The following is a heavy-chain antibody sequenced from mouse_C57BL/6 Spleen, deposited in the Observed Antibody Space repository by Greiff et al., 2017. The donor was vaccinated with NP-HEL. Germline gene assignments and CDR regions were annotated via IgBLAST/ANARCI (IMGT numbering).Heavy chain of an antibody. CDR2: IYPGDGDT. CDR3: ARSRDYSNYLLFDY. D-gene: IGHD2-5*01. J-gene: IGHJ2*01. CDR1: GYAFSSSW. V-gene: IGHV1-82*01. Sequence: QVQLKQSGPELVKPGASVKISCKASGYAFSSSWMNWVKQRPGKGLEWIGRIYPGDGDTNYNGKFKGKATLTADKSSSTAYMQLSSLTSEDSAVYFCARSRDYSNYLLFDYWGQGTTLTVSS.